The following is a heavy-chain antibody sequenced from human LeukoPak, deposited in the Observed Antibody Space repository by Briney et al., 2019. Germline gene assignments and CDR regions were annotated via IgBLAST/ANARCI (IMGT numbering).Heavy chain of an antibody. V-gene: IGHV3-7*01. CDR3: ARYGRNWDLDP. Sequence: GGSLRLSCVVSGFTFSSNWMSWVRQAPGKGLEWVAHIKQDGSERYYVDSVKGRYTISRDNAQNSLYLQMSNLRVEDTAVYYCARYGRNWDLDPWGQGTLVTVSS. J-gene: IGHJ5*02. CDR1: GFTFSSNW. D-gene: IGHD7-27*01. CDR2: IKQDGSER.